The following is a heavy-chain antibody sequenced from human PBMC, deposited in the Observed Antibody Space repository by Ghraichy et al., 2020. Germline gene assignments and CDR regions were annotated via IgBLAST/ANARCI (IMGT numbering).Heavy chain of an antibody. CDR2: ISGKDGET. CDR3: ARDYYYYDSGGYEDTFDI. CDR1: GYTFTTYG. J-gene: IGHJ3*02. V-gene: IGHV1-18*04. D-gene: IGHD3-22*01. Sequence: ASVKVSCKASGYTFTTYGIGWVRQAPGQGLEWVGWISGKDGETNYAQKLRGRVTMTTDTSTTTVYMELRSLRSDDTAVYYCARDYYYYDSGGYEDTFDIWGQGTMVTVAS.